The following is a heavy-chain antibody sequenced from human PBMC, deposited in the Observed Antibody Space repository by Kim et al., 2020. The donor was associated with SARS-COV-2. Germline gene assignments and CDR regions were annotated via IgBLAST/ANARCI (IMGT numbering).Heavy chain of an antibody. CDR3: ARLDPNVSNANDAFDI. CDR1: GGSISSSSYY. J-gene: IGHJ3*02. CDR2: IYYSGST. V-gene: IGHV4-39*01. Sequence: SETLSLTCTVSGGSISSSSYYWGWIRQPPGKGLEWIGSIYYSGSTYYNPSLKSRVTISVDTSKNQFSLKLSSVTAADTAVYYCARLDPNVSNANDAFDIWGQGTMVTVSS.